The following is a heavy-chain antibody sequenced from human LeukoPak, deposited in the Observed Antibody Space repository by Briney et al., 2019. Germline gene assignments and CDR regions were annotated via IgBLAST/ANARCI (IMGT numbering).Heavy chain of an antibody. CDR1: GGTFSSYA. J-gene: IGHJ6*02. Sequence: GSSVKVSCKASGGTFSSYAISWVRQAPGQGLEWMGRIIPILGIANYAQKFQGRVTITADKSTSTAYMELSSLRSEDTAVYYCARGVLRFLEWPTISMDVWAKGPRSPSP. CDR3: ARGVLRFLEWPTISMDV. D-gene: IGHD3-3*01. CDR2: IIPILGIA. V-gene: IGHV1-69*04.